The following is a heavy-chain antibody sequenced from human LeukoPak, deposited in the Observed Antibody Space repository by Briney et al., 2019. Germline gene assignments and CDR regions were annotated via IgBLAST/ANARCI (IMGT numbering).Heavy chain of an antibody. Sequence: GGSLRLSCAASGFTFSSYWMSWVRQAPGKGLEWVANIKQGGSDKYYVDSVKGRFTISRDNAKNSLFLQMNSLRADDTAVYYCAGVSSSMGGAADYWGQGTLVTVSS. CDR1: GFTFSSYW. D-gene: IGHD6-6*01. CDR3: AGVSSSMGGAADY. CDR2: IKQGGSDK. J-gene: IGHJ4*02. V-gene: IGHV3-7*01.